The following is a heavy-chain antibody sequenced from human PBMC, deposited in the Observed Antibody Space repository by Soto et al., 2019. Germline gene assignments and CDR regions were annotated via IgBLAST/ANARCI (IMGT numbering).Heavy chain of an antibody. CDR3: ARVGRSCRSFGMDV. J-gene: IGHJ6*02. D-gene: IGHD1-26*01. Sequence: QVQLVQSGAEVKKPGASMKVSCKTSGYSFTTYGISWVRQAPGQGLEWMGWISAYNGNTDYAQKFQGRVTMTTETSTRTAYMELRSLSSDDTAVYYCARVGRSCRSFGMDVWGQGTTVTVS. CDR2: ISAYNGNT. CDR1: GYSFTTYG. V-gene: IGHV1-18*01.